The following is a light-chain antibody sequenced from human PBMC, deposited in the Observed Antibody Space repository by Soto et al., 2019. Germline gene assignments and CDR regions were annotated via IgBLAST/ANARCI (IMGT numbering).Light chain of an antibody. CDR1: NIGNKD. J-gene: IGLJ2*01. Sequence: SYELTQPLSVSVALGQTARITCEGKNIGNKDVHWYQQKPGQAPVLVIYGDKNRPSGIPERFSGSNSGNTATLTISRAQAGDETDYHCQVWDSPHVVFGGGTQLTVL. CDR2: GDK. V-gene: IGLV3-9*01. CDR3: QVWDSPHVV.